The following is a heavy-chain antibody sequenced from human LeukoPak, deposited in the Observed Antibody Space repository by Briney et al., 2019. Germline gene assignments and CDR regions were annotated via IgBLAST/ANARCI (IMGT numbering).Heavy chain of an antibody. CDR1: GFTFSSYS. J-gene: IGHJ4*02. Sequence: GGSLRLSCAASGFTFSSYSMNWDRQAPGMGLEWVSSISSSSSYIYYADSVKGRFTISRDNAKNSLYLQMNSLRAEDTAVYYCARASSGWYYFDYWGQGTLVTVSS. D-gene: IGHD6-19*01. V-gene: IGHV3-21*01. CDR3: ARASSGWYYFDY. CDR2: ISSSSSYI.